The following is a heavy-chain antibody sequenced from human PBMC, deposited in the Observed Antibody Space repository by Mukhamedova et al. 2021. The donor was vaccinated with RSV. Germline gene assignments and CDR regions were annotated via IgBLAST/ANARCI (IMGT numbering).Heavy chain of an antibody. V-gene: IGHV4-59*13. J-gene: IGHJ5*02. CDR2: IYYSGST. D-gene: IGHD1-26*01. Sequence: GKGLEWIGYIYYSGSTNYNPSLKSRVTISVDTSKNQFSLKLSSVTAADTAVYYCARDGGSYTGWFDPWGQGTLVTVSP. CDR3: ARDGGSYTGWFDP.